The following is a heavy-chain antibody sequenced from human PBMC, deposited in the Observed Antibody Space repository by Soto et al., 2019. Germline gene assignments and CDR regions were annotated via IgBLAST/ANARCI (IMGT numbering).Heavy chain of an antibody. CDR1: GYTFTSYD. J-gene: IGHJ6*02. CDR3: VAAGTGYYYYGMDV. CDR2: MNPNSGNT. V-gene: IGHV1-8*01. Sequence: QVQLVQSGAEVKKPGASVKVSCKASGYTFTSYDINWVRQATGQGLEWMGWMNPNSGNTGYAQKFQGRVTMTRNTSISTAYMELSSLRYEDTAVYYCVAAGTGYYYYGMDVWGQGTTVTISS. D-gene: IGHD6-13*01.